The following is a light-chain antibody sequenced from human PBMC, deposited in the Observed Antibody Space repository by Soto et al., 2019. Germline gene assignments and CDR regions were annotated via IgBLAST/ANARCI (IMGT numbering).Light chain of an antibody. CDR2: DAS. V-gene: IGKV1-5*01. J-gene: IGKJ1*01. CDR3: QQYNSYSRT. CDR1: QSISSW. Sequence: DIQMTQSPSTPSASVGDRVTITCRASQSISSWLAWYQQKPGKAPNLLIYDASSLESGVPSRFSGSGSGTEFTLTISSLQPDDFATYYCQQYNSYSRTFGQGTKVDIK.